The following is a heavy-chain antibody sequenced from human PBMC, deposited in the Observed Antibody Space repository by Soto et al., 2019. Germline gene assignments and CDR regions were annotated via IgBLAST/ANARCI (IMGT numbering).Heavy chain of an antibody. CDR1: GFTFSHAW. V-gene: IGHV3-15*01. Sequence: EVQLVESGGGLVKPGGSLRLSCAASGFTFSHAWMSWVRQVPGKGLEWVGRIKSKTDGGTTDYAAPVRGRFTVSRDDSENTLYLQMRSLKSEATAVYYCTTGYCSGGGCLLYYCYYYMDIWGKGTTVTVSS. CDR2: IKSKTDGGTT. D-gene: IGHD2-15*01. J-gene: IGHJ6*03. CDR3: TTGYCSGGGCLLYYCYYYMDI.